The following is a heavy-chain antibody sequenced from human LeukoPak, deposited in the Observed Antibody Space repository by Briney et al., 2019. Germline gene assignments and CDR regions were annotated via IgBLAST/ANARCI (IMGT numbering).Heavy chain of an antibody. Sequence: GESLKISCKASGYPFTSNWIGWVRQLPGKGLEWMGIIYPADSDTRYSPSFQGQVTISADKSITTAYLQWSSLKASDTAIYYCARQGPSDYWGQGTLVTVSS. CDR2: IYPADSDT. CDR1: GYPFTSNW. V-gene: IGHV5-51*01. CDR3: ARQGPSDY. J-gene: IGHJ4*02.